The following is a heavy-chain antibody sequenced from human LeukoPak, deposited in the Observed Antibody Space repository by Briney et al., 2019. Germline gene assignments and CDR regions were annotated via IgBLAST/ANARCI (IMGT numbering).Heavy chain of an antibody. V-gene: IGHV4-61*01. J-gene: IGHJ3*02. D-gene: IGHD3-16*02. CDR1: GGSVSSGSYY. CDR2: IYYSGST. CDR3: ARERRIDDYVWGSYRPVPFDI. Sequence: SETLSLTCTVSGGSVSSGSYYWSWIRQPPGKGLEWVGYIYYSGSTNYNPSLKSRVTIPVDTSKNQFSLKLSSVTAADTAVYYCARERRIDDYVWGSYRPVPFDIWGQGTMVTVSS.